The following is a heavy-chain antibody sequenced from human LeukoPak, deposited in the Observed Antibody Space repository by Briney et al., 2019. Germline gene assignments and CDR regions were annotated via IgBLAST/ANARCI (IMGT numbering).Heavy chain of an antibody. D-gene: IGHD3-22*01. V-gene: IGHV1-69*10. CDR1: GYTLTDLS. Sequence: GASVKVTCKVSGYTLTDLSMHWVRQAPGEGLEWMGGIIPNLGTTNRAQNFQDRVTLTADKSTNTAYMELTSLTSDDTAVYYCATTNDGGGYQWGDFFDFWGQGTLVTVSS. J-gene: IGHJ4*02. CDR3: ATTNDGGGYQWGDFFDF. CDR2: IIPNLGTT.